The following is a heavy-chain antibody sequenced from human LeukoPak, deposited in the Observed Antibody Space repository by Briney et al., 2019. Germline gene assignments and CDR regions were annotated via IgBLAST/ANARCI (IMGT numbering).Heavy chain of an antibody. CDR1: GFTFSTYA. J-gene: IGHJ4*02. V-gene: IGHV3-23*01. CDR2: ISDGGSDT. CDR3: ARDVTEGWFLGVHS. D-gene: IGHD6-19*01. Sequence: PGGSLRLSCAASGFTFSTYAMSWVRQAPGKGLAWVSTISDGGSDTHYADSVKGRFTISRDNSKNTLFLQMDSLTAEDTAVYYCARDVTEGWFLGVHSWGLGTLVTVSS.